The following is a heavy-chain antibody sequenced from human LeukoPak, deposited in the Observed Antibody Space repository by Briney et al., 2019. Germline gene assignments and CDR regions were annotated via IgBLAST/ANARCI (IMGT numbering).Heavy chain of an antibody. CDR1: GFTFSSYA. CDR2: ISSNGGST. J-gene: IGHJ4*02. Sequence: GGSLRLSCAASGFTFSSYAMHWVRQAPGKGLEYVAAISSNGGSTYYANSVKGRFTISRDNSKNTLYLQMGSLRAEDMAVYYCASGDYGGYYFDYWGQGTLVTVSS. D-gene: IGHD4/OR15-4a*01. V-gene: IGHV3-64*01. CDR3: ASGDYGGYYFDY.